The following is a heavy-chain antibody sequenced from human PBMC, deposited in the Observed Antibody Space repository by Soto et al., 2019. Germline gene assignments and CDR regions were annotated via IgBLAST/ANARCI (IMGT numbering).Heavy chain of an antibody. CDR2: IYHSGST. CDR1: GGSISSGGYS. V-gene: IGHV4-30-2*01. D-gene: IGHD4-17*01. J-gene: IGHJ4*02. CDR3: ASSQTTVTSYDY. Sequence: SETLSLTCAVSGGSISSGGYSWSWIRQPPGKGLEWIGYIYHSGSTYYNPSLKSRVTISVDRSKNQFSLKLSSVTAADTTVYYCASSQTTVTSYDYWGQGTLVTVSS.